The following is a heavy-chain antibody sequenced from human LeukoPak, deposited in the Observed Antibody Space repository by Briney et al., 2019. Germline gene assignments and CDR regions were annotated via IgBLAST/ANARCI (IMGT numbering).Heavy chain of an antibody. CDR2: ISYDGSNK. CDR1: GFTFSSYG. J-gene: IGHJ4*02. D-gene: IGHD3-22*01. V-gene: IGHV3-30*03. Sequence: PGRSLRLSCAASGFTFSSYGMHWVRQAPGKGLEWVAVISYDGSNKYYADSVKGRFTISRDNSKNTLYLQMNSLRAEDTAVYYCAGNYYDSSGPFVYWGQGTLVTVSS. CDR3: AGNYYDSSGPFVY.